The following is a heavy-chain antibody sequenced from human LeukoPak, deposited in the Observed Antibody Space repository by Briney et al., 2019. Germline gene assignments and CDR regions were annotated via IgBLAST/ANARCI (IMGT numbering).Heavy chain of an antibody. CDR2: ISYDGSNK. Sequence: PGRSLRLSCAASGFTFSSYAMHWVRQAPGKGLEWVAVISYDGSNKYYADSVKGRFPISRDNSKNTLYLQMNSLRAEDTAVYYCAKGADSSGYYYPSYFDYWGRGTLVTVSS. CDR3: AKGADSSGYYYPSYFDY. D-gene: IGHD3-22*01. CDR1: GFTFSSYA. V-gene: IGHV3-30-3*01. J-gene: IGHJ4*02.